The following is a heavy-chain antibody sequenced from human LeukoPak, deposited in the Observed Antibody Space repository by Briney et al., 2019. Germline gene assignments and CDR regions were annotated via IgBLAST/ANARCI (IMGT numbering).Heavy chain of an antibody. V-gene: IGHV4-34*01. D-gene: IGHD4-11*01. CDR2: INHSGST. J-gene: IGHJ4*02. CDR1: GGSFSGYY. CDR3: ASGYSNYFPVDY. Sequence: SETLSLTCAVCGGSFSGYYWSWIRQPPGKGLEWIGEINHSGSTNYNPSLKSRVTISVDTSKNQFSLKLSSVTAADTAVYYCASGYSNYFPVDYWGQGTLVTVSS.